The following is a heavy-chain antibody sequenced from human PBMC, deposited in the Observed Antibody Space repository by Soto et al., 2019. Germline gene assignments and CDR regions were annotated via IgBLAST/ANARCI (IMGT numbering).Heavy chain of an antibody. CDR3: ARDPLGVAVAGIFDY. CDR2: INPSGGST. V-gene: IGHV1-46*01. CDR1: GYTFTSYY. D-gene: IGHD6-19*01. J-gene: IGHJ4*02. Sequence: QVQLVQSGAEVKKPGASVKVSCKASGYTFTSYYMHWVRQAPGQGLEWMGIINPSGGSTSYAQKFQGRVTMTRDTSTSTVYMELSSLRSEDTAVYYCARDPLGVAVAGIFDYWCQGTLVTVSS.